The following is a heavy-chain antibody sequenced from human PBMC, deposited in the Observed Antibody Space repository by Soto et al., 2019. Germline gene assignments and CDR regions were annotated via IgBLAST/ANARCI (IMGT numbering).Heavy chain of an antibody. CDR3: ARMRFGEVPYWFEP. Sequence: SETLSLTCTVSGGFVSSASYFWSWIRQPPGKEMEFIAYVYYTGTTKYSPSLKSRASISLDTSKNQFSLNLSSVTTADTAIYYCARMRFGEVPYWFEPWGQGILVTVSS. V-gene: IGHV4-61*01. CDR2: VYYTGTT. CDR1: GGFVSSASYF. D-gene: IGHD3-3*01. J-gene: IGHJ5*02.